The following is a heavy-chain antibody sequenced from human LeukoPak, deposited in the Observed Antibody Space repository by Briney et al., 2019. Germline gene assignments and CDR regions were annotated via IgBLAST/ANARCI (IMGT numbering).Heavy chain of an antibody. CDR1: GFTFSNAW. D-gene: IGHD4-11*01. Sequence: GGSLRLSCAASGFTFSNAWMSWVRQAPGKGLEWVGRIKSKTDGGTTDYAAPVKGRFTISRDDSKNTLYLQMNSLKTEDTAVYYCTTGHPHDYSNDYWGQGTLVTVSS. CDR2: IKSKTDGGTT. J-gene: IGHJ4*02. CDR3: TTGHPHDYSNDY. V-gene: IGHV3-15*01.